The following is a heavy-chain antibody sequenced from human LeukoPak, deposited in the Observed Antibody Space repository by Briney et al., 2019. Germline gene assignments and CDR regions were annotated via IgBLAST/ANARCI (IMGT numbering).Heavy chain of an antibody. CDR3: AKYSSSWSTYNWFDP. CDR1: GFTFSSYA. D-gene: IGHD6-13*01. Sequence: GGSLRLSCAASGFTFSSYAMSWVRQAPGKGQEWVSAITGSGGSTYYADSVKGRFTISRDNSKNTLYLQMNSLRAEDTAVYYCAKYSSSWSTYNWFDPWGQGTLVTVSS. CDR2: ITGSGGST. J-gene: IGHJ5*02. V-gene: IGHV3-23*01.